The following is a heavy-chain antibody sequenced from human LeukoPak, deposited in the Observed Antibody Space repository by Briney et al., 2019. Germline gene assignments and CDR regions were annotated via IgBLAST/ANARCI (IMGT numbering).Heavy chain of an antibody. Sequence: GGSLRLSCAASGITFSNYAMSWVRQAPGKGLEWVSSISASGVSTYYADSVKGRFTISRDNSKNTLYLQMNSLRAEDTAIYYCAKEYTGTFSPFPSYFDNWGQGTLVTVSS. CDR3: AKEYTGTFSPFPSYFDN. J-gene: IGHJ4*02. D-gene: IGHD1-26*01. CDR2: ISASGVST. V-gene: IGHV3-23*01. CDR1: GITFSNYA.